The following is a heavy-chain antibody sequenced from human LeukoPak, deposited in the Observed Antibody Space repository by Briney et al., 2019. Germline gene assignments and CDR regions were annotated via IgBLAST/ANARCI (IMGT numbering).Heavy chain of an antibody. CDR3: LRAVAGTFDY. D-gene: IGHD6-19*01. CDR1: GGTFSSYA. V-gene: IGHV1-69*13. J-gene: IGHJ4*02. Sequence: HRASVKVSCKASGGTFSSYAISWVRQAPGQGLEWMGGIIPIFGTANYAQKFQGRVTITADESTSTAYMELSSLRSEDTAVYYCLRAVAGTFDYWAQGPLVTVSS. CDR2: IIPIFGTA.